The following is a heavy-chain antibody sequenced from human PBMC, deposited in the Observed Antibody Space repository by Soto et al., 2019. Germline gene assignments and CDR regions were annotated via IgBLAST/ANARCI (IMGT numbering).Heavy chain of an antibody. J-gene: IGHJ5*02. V-gene: IGHV3-33*01. Sequence: GGSLRLACAASGFTFSSYGMHWVRQAPGKGLEWVAVIWYDGSNKYYADSVKGRFTISRDNSKNTLYLQMNSLRAEDTAVYYCARDHYYDRSGYLWFDPWGQGTLVTVSS. D-gene: IGHD3-22*01. CDR1: GFTFSSYG. CDR2: IWYDGSNK. CDR3: ARDHYYDRSGYLWFDP.